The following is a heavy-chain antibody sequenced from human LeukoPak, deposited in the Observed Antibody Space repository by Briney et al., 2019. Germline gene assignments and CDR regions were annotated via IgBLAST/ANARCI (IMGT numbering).Heavy chain of an antibody. CDR1: GFTFSSYA. Sequence: GGSLRLSCAASGFTFSSYAMHWVRQAPGKGLEWVAVISYDGSNKYYADSVKGRFTISRGNSKNTLHLQMNSLRAEDTAVYYCARYLYNDYGDDWGQGTLVTVSS. CDR3: ARYLYNDYGDD. CDR2: ISYDGSNK. V-gene: IGHV3-30-3*01. J-gene: IGHJ4*02. D-gene: IGHD1-14*01.